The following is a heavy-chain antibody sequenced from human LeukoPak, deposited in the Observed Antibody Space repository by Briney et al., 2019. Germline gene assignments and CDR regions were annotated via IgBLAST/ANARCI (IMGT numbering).Heavy chain of an antibody. Sequence: KPSETVSLTCAVSDYSISSGYYWGWIRQPPGKGLEWIGSIYHSGTTYCNPSLKSRVTISVDTSKNQFSLKLSSVTAADTAVYYCARHPTSGSYSWGQGTLVTVSS. CDR3: ARHPTSGSYS. V-gene: IGHV4-38-2*01. D-gene: IGHD1-26*01. CDR2: IYHSGTT. J-gene: IGHJ4*02. CDR1: DYSISSGYY.